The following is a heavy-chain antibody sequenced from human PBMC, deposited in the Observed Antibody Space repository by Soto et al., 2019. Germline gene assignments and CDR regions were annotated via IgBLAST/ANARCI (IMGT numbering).Heavy chain of an antibody. D-gene: IGHD3-3*01. CDR1: GFTFSNYG. CDR2: ISYDGGHK. CDR3: AKDRAPFSYESWSWPFDF. J-gene: IGHJ4*02. Sequence: QMQLVESGGGVVQPGRSLRLSCAASGFTFSNYGMNWVRQAPGKGLEWVSVISYDGGHKHYADSVKGRFSIARDNSQNTLYLQIYRLRGEDPAVYYCAKDRAPFSYESWSWPFDFVGQGTLGTVSS. V-gene: IGHV3-30*18.